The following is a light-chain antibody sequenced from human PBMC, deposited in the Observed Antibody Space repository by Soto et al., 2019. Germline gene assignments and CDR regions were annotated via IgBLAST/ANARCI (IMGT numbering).Light chain of an antibody. Sequence: EIVLTQSPGTLSLSPGERATLSCRASQSVSSSYLAWYQQKPGQAPRLLIYGASSRATGIPDRFSGSGSGTAFTLAISRLEPEECAVYYCQHYGSSRITHGQGTRLEIK. CDR3: QHYGSSRIT. V-gene: IGKV3-20*01. CDR1: QSVSSSY. CDR2: GAS. J-gene: IGKJ5*01.